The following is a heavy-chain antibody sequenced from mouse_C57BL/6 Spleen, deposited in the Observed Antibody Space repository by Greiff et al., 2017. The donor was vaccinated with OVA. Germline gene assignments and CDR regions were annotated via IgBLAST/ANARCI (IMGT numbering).Heavy chain of an antibody. J-gene: IGHJ4*01. Sequence: QVQLQQSGAELMKPGASVKLSCKATGYTFTGYWIEWVKQRPGHGLEWIGELLPGSGSTNYNEKLKGKATFTADTSSNTAYMQLSSLTTEDSAIYYCAKGYYYGSSNYAMDYWGQGTSVTVSS. D-gene: IGHD1-1*01. V-gene: IGHV1-9*01. CDR1: GYTFTGYW. CDR2: LLPGSGST. CDR3: AKGYYYGSSNYAMDY.